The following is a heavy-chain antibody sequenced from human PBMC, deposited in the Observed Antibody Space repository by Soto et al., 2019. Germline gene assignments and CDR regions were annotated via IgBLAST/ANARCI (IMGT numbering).Heavy chain of an antibody. Sequence: SETLSLTCTVSGYSINSDDYWGWIRQPPGKGLEWIASIYHSVSTFYNPSLRSRVTISIDTSKNQFSLKLTSMTAADTAVYYCARDMHAGFTHYFDPWGQGTLVTVSS. CDR2: IYHSVST. D-gene: IGHD1-26*01. CDR1: GYSINSDDY. V-gene: IGHV4-38-2*02. J-gene: IGHJ5*02. CDR3: ARDMHAGFTHYFDP.